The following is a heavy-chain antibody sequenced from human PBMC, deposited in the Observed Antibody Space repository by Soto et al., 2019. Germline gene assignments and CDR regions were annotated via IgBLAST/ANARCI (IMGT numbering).Heavy chain of an antibody. CDR3: AKLRGDYTVFDY. Sequence: PGGSLRLSCGPSGFTFSDYWMIWVRQAPGQGLEWVASIKQDGSVKHYVDSVKGRFTISRDNAEKSLHLQMNSLRAEDTAVYYCAKLRGDYTVFDYWGQGARVTVSS. CDR2: IKQDGSVK. V-gene: IGHV3-7*03. D-gene: IGHD4-17*01. J-gene: IGHJ4*02. CDR1: GFTFSDYW.